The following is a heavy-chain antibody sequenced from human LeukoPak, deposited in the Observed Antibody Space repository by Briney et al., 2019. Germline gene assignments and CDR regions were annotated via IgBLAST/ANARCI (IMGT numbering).Heavy chain of an antibody. CDR1: GFTVSSND. D-gene: IGHD3-16*02. CDR3: ASSTWGSYRWVY. Sequence: GGSLSLSCAASGFTVSSNDMSWVRQAPGKGLEWVSVIYSGGSTHYADSVKGQFTISRDNSKNTMFLQMNSVRAEDTAVYYFASSTWGSYRWVYWGQGTQVTVSS. J-gene: IGHJ4*02. CDR2: IYSGGST. V-gene: IGHV3-53*01.